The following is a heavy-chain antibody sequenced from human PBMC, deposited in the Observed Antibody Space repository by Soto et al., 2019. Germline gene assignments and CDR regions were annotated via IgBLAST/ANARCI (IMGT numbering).Heavy chain of an antibody. CDR1: GFTFSDYG. CDR2: LRCDGSDK. J-gene: IGHJ4*02. CDR3: AGDWGGPTRTRCLAPYY. D-gene: IGHD2-21*01. Sequence: QGQLVESGGGVVQPGRSLRLSCEAAGFTFSDYGWHWVRQAPGKGLEWVAVLRCDGSDKYYTGYVKGRFTISRDNPKNTLYLQLNTLRADDTDVYYCAGDWGGPTRTRCLAPYYWGQGTLVTLSS. V-gene: IGHV3-33*01.